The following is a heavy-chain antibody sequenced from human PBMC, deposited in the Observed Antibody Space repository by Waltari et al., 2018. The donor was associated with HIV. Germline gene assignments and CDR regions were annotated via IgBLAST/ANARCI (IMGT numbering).Heavy chain of an antibody. CDR2: INPKSDGT. J-gene: IGHJ6*02. Sequence: QVQLVQSGAEVKKPGASVKVSCTASGYTFTGYYMHWVRQAPGQGIEWMGWINPKSDGTNYAQKFQGRVTMTRDTSTSTAYMELSRLRSDDTALYYCARDRIAVTGSYYYGMDVWGQGTTVTVSS. CDR3: ARDRIAVTGSYYYGMDV. D-gene: IGHD6-19*01. V-gene: IGHV1-2*02. CDR1: GYTFTGYY.